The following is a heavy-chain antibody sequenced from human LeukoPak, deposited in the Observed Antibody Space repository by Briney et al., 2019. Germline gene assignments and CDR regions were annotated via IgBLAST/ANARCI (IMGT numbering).Heavy chain of an antibody. CDR3: SRGLDSRRLGY. CDR2: IHPSGML. CDR1: GAFFHSDDQH. V-gene: IGHV4-31*03. Sequence: SVTLSLTCTVSGAFFHSDDQHWAWIRQTPGKGLEWSGSIHPSGMLYNNPSLESRVTISRDTSKNQFSLNLNSVTAADTAVYFCSRGLDSRRLGYWGQGILVTVSS. D-gene: IGHD2-2*03. J-gene: IGHJ4*02.